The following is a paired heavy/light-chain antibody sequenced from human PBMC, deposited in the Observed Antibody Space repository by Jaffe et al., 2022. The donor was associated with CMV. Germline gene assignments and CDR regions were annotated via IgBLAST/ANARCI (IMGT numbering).Light chain of an antibody. J-gene: IGKJ2*01. CDR3: QQYNNWPPLYT. Sequence: EIVMTQSPATLSVSPGERATLSCRASQSVSSNLAWYQQKPGQAPRLLIYGASTRATGIPARFSGSGSGTEFTLTISSLQSEDFAVYYCQQYNNWPPLYTFGQGTKLEIK. CDR1: QSVSSN. CDR2: GAS. V-gene: IGKV3-15*01.
Heavy chain of an antibody. V-gene: IGHV1-24*01. J-gene: IGHJ6*02. CDR1: GYTLTELS. Sequence: QVQLVQSGAEVKKPGASVKVSCKVSGYTLTELSMHWVRQAPGKGLEWMGGFDPEDGETIYAQKFQGRVTMTEDTSTDTAYMELSSLRSEDTAVYYCATAPARGYGDYRGVDYYGMDVWGQGTTVTVSS. CDR2: FDPEDGET. CDR3: ATAPARGYGDYRGVDYYGMDV. D-gene: IGHD4-17*01.